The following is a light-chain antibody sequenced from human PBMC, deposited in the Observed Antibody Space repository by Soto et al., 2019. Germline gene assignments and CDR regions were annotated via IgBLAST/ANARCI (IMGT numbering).Light chain of an antibody. V-gene: IGKV3-20*01. CDR1: QSVANSF. J-gene: IGKJ1*01. Sequence: EIVLTQSPGTLSLSPGERATLSCRASQSVANSFLAWYQQKAGQAPRPLIYGASRRATGIPDRFSGSGSGTDFTLTISRLEPEDFAVYYCHQYGSSPWTFGQGTKVEIK. CDR2: GAS. CDR3: HQYGSSPWT.